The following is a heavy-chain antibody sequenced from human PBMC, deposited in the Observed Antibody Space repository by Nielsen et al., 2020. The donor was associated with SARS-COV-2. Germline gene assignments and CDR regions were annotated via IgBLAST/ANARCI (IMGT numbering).Heavy chain of an antibody. Sequence: GESLKVSCKASGYTFTSYGVSWVRQAPGQGLEWMGWISGHNGNTNYAPKFQGRVTMTTDTSTSAAYMELRSLRSDDTAVYFCARDKTGHGNFDYWGQGTLVTVSS. CDR1: GYTFTSYG. V-gene: IGHV1-18*04. CDR3: ARDKTGHGNFDY. J-gene: IGHJ4*02. CDR2: ISGHNGNT. D-gene: IGHD3-9*01.